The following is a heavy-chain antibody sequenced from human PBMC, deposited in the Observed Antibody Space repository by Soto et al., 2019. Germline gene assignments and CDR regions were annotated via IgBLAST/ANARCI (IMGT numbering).Heavy chain of an antibody. CDR2: IIPIFGTA. CDR1: GGAFSSCA. Sequence: SVKVPWKASGGAFSSCASTWVRQAPGQGLEWMGGIIPIFGTANYAQKFQGRVTITADESTSTAYMELSSLRSEDTAVYYCARDSSSSTQHPGGRVNYYYYYGMDVWGQGTTVTVSS. J-gene: IGHJ6*02. V-gene: IGHV1-69*13. D-gene: IGHD6-6*01. CDR3: ARDSSSSTQHPGGRVNYYYYYGMDV.